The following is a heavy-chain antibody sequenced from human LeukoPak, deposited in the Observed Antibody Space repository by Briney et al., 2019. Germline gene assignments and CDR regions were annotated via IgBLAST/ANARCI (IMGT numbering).Heavy chain of an antibody. V-gene: IGHV3-48*01. CDR3: ANGMYQLLPFDY. CDR1: GFTFSSYS. CDR2: ISSSGSTI. D-gene: IGHD2-2*01. Sequence: GGSLRLSCAASGFTFSSYSMNWVRQAPGKGLEWVSYISSSGSTIYYADSVKGRFTISRDNSKNTLYLQMNSLRAEDTAVYYCANGMYQLLPFDYWGQGTMVTVSS. J-gene: IGHJ3*01.